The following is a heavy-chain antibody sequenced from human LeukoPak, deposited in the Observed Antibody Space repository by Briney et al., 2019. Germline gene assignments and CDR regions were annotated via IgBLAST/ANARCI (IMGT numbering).Heavy chain of an antibody. D-gene: IGHD5-18*01. Sequence: GASVKVSCKASGYTFTSYGISWVRQAPGQGLEWMGWISAYNGNTNYAQKLQGRVTMTTDTSTSTAYMELRSLRSDDTAAYYCARRSTRGYSYGYDYWGQGTLVTVSS. V-gene: IGHV1-18*01. CDR3: ARRSTRGYSYGYDY. J-gene: IGHJ4*02. CDR2: ISAYNGNT. CDR1: GYTFTSYG.